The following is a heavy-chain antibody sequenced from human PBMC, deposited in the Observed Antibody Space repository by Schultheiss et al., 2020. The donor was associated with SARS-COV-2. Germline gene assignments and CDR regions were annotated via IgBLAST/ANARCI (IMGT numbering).Heavy chain of an antibody. CDR1: GGSFSGYY. V-gene: IGHV4-34*11. CDR2: IYYSGST. CDR3: ARDNTTQYYYGMDV. D-gene: IGHD4-17*01. J-gene: IGHJ6*02. Sequence: SQTLSLTCAVYGGSFSGYYWSWIRQSPGKGLEWIGYIYYSGSTNYNPSLKSRVTISVDTSKNQFSLKLSSVTAADTAVYYCARDNTTQYYYGMDVWGQGTTVTVSS.